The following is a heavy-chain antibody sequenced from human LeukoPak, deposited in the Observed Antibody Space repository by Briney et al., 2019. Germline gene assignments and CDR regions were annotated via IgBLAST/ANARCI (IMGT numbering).Heavy chain of an antibody. CDR2: ISSSGSTI. CDR3: ARALSVGENWFDP. J-gene: IGHJ5*02. D-gene: IGHD2-15*01. V-gene: IGHV3-11*01. CDR1: GFTFSDYY. Sequence: GGSLRLSCAASGFTFSDYYMSWIRQAPGKGLEWVSYISSSGSTIYYADSVKGRFTISRDNAKNSLHLQMNSLRAEDTAVYYCARALSVGENWFDPWGQGTLVTVSS.